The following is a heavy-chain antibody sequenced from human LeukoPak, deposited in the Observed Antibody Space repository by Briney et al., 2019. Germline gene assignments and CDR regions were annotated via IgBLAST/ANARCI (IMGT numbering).Heavy chain of an antibody. CDR1: GFTFSDHA. CDR2: TSAGGDIT. CDR3: AYLDSSGFYYGRLRY. V-gene: IGHV3-23*01. J-gene: IGHJ4*02. Sequence: GSLRLSCAASGFTFSDHAMTWVRQTLAKGLESVSSTSAGGDITHYAESVKGRFTISRDNSKSTLYLQMNSLRAEDTAIYFCAYLDSSGFYYGRLRYWGQGTPVTVSS. D-gene: IGHD3-22*01.